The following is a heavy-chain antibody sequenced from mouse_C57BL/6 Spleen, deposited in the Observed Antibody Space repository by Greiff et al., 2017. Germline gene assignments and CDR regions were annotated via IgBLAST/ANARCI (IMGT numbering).Heavy chain of an antibody. CDR1: GYTFTSYW. D-gene: IGHD2-2*01. CDR3: AGGLRLEY. CDR2: IDPSDSYT. Sequence: VQLQQPGAELVMPGASVKLSCKASGYTFTSYWMHWVKQRPGQGLEWIGEIDPSDSYTNYNQKFKGKSTLTVDKSSSTAYMQLSSLTSEDSAVYYCAGGLRLEYWGQGTTLTVSS. J-gene: IGHJ2*01. V-gene: IGHV1-69*01.